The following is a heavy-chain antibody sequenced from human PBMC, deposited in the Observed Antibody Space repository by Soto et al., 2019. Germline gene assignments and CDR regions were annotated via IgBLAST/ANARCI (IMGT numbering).Heavy chain of an antibody. CDR2: ISGSGGST. D-gene: IGHD1-1*01. Sequence: GGSLRLSWAASGFTFSSYAMSWVRQAPGKGLEWVSAISGSGGSTYYADSVKGRFTISRDNAKNSLYLQMNSLRAEDTAVYYCARDPHPTTREIQCWGQGTLVTVSS. CDR3: ARDPHPTTREIQC. CDR1: GFTFSSYA. V-gene: IGHV3-23*01. J-gene: IGHJ4*02.